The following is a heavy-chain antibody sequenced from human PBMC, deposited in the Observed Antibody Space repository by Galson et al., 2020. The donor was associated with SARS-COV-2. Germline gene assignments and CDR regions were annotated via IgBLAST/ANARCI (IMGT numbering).Heavy chain of an antibody. CDR2: IYYSGYT. J-gene: IGHJ3*02. D-gene: IGHD5-12*01. Sequence: ETSGTLSLTCTVSGDSISSHYWSWIRQPPGKALEWIGYIYYSGYTNYNPSLKSRVTISVDTSKKQFSLKVTSVTAADTAVYYCARAPSTDTPIAVDSFDIWGQGTMVTVSS. CDR1: GDSISSHY. V-gene: IGHV4-59*11. CDR3: ARAPSTDTPIAVDSFDI.